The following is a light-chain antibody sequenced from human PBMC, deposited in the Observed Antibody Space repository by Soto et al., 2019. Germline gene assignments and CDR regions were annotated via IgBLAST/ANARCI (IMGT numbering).Light chain of an antibody. CDR3: QESYRTPRT. CDR1: QTINAY. CDR2: AAS. J-gene: IGKJ2*01. V-gene: IGKV1-39*01. Sequence: DIQMTQSPSSLSASVGDRVTITCRASQTINAYLHWYQQKPGKAPKLLIYAASSLQSGVPSRFSGSGSGTDFTLTISSLQPEDFATYYCQESYRTPRTFGQGTRLEI.